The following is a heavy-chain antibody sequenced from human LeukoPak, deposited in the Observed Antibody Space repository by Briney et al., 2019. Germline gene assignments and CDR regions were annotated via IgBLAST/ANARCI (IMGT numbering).Heavy chain of an antibody. CDR1: GGTFSSYV. Sequence: GASVKVSCKASGGTFSSYVITWVRQAPGQGLEWMGGIIPIFGTANYAQKFQGRVTITADESTSTAYMELSSPRSEDTAVYYCARAYSSNWYWFDPWGQGTLVTVSS. V-gene: IGHV1-69*13. D-gene: IGHD6-13*01. CDR2: IIPIFGTA. J-gene: IGHJ5*02. CDR3: ARAYSSNWYWFDP.